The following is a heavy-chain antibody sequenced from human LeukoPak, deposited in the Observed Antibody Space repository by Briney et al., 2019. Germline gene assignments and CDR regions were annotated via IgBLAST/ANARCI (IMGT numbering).Heavy chain of an antibody. CDR2: INWNGGST. D-gene: IGHD3-22*01. Sequence: TGGSLRLSCAASGFTFSRYWMSWVRQAPGKGLEWVSGINWNGGSTGYADSVKGRFTIARDNAKNSLYLQMNSLRAEDTALYYCAREKPFYDSSGYYYPIAFDYWGQGTLVTVSS. CDR3: AREKPFYDSSGYYYPIAFDY. V-gene: IGHV3-20*04. J-gene: IGHJ4*02. CDR1: GFTFSRYW.